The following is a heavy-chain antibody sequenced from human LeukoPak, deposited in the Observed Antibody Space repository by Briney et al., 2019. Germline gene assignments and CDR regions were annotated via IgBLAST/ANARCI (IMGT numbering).Heavy chain of an antibody. V-gene: IGHV3-30-3*02. Sequence: GGSLRLSCAASGFTFSSYAMHWVRQAPGKGLEWVAVISYDGSNKYYADSVKGRFTISRDNSKNTLYLQMNSLRAEDTAVYYCAKDPYRFMVRGVTLDYWGQGTLVTVSS. D-gene: IGHD3-10*01. CDR3: AKDPYRFMVRGVTLDY. J-gene: IGHJ4*02. CDR1: GFTFSSYA. CDR2: ISYDGSNK.